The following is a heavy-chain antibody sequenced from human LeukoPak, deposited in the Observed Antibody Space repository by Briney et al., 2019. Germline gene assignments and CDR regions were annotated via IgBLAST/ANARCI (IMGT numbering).Heavy chain of an antibody. CDR1: GYTFTSYD. V-gene: IGHV1-8*03. CDR2: MNPNSGNT. CDR3: ARKMDSGSYYSENWFDP. J-gene: IGHJ5*02. D-gene: IGHD1-26*01. Sequence: ASVKVSCKASGYTFTSYDINWVRQATGQGLEWMGWMNPNSGNTGYAQKFQGRVTTTRNTSISTAYMELSSLRSEDTAVYYCARKMDSGSYYSENWFDPWGQGTLVTVSS.